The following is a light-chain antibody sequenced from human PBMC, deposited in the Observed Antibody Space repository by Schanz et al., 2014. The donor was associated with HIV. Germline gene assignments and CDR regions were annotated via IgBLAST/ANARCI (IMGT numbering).Light chain of an antibody. CDR1: NSDVGGYDY. V-gene: IGLV2-14*01. CDR2: DVN. CDR3: SSYTTNGTWL. J-gene: IGLJ3*02. Sequence: QSALTQPASVSGSPGQSITISCTGTNSDVGGYDYVSWYQQHPGKAPKLIIYDVNYRPSGSSNRFSGSKSGSTASLAIFGLQAEDEADYYCSSYTTNGTWLLGGGTKVTVL.